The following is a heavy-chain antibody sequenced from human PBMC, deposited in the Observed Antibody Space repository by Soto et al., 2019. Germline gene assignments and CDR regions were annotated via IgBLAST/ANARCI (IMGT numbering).Heavy chain of an antibody. J-gene: IGHJ5*02. CDR3: ARVTSMVRGVIDNWFDP. CDR2: IIPMYGPA. Sequence: QVPLVQSGAEVKKPGSSVTVSCKASGGTFSSYAIHWVRQAPGQGLEWMGGIIPMYGPAKSAQRFQGRVTITAAESTTTVYMELTSLTSQDTAVYYCARVTSMVRGVIDNWFDPWGHGPLVTVSS. CDR1: GGTFSSYA. D-gene: IGHD3-10*01. V-gene: IGHV1-69*01.